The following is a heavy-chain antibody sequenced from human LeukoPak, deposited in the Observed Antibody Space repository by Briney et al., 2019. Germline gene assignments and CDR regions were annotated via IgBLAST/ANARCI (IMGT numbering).Heavy chain of an antibody. CDR3: ARDGKYTAVAAS. CDR1: GFTFSSYA. Sequence: GGSLRLSCAASGFTFSSYAMSWVRQAPGKGLEWVSAISGSGGSTYYADSVKGRFTISRDNSKNTLYLQMNSLRAEDTAVYFCARDGKYTAVAASWGQGTLVTVSS. CDR2: ISGSGGST. D-gene: IGHD6-19*01. J-gene: IGHJ4*02. V-gene: IGHV3-23*01.